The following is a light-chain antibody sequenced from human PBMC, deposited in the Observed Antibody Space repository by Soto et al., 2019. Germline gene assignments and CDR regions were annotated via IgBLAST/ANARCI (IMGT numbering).Light chain of an antibody. V-gene: IGKV3-20*01. Sequence: EIVLTQSPGTLSLSPGERATLSCGASQSVSSSYLAWYQQKPGQAPRLLIYGASSRATGIPDRFSGGGSGTDFTLTISRLEPEDFAVYYCQQYGSSLFTFGPGTKVDIK. CDR3: QQYGSSLFT. J-gene: IGKJ3*01. CDR1: QSVSSSY. CDR2: GAS.